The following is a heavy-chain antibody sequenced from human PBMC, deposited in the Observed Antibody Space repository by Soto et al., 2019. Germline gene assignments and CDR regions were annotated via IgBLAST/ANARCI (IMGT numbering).Heavy chain of an antibody. V-gene: IGHV1-69*12. J-gene: IGHJ6*02. CDR3: ATEMQTPVAQFSDTELYNYYVMDV. D-gene: IGHD4-17*01. CDR2: FIPLLGTA. Sequence: QVQLVQSGAEVKKPGSSMRLSCKASGGTFSTYAVSWVRQAPGQGLEWMGGFIPLLGTANYAQKFQGRVTITADESTNTGYMELSSLTSEDTAVYYCATEMQTPVAQFSDTELYNYYVMDVWGQGTTVTVSS. CDR1: GGTFSTYA.